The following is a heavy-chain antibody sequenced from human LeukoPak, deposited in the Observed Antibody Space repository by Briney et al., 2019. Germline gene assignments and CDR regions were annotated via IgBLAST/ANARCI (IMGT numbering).Heavy chain of an antibody. Sequence: ASVKVSCKASGGTFSSYAISWVRQAPGQGLEWMGGITPIFGTANYAQKFQGRVTITADESTSTAYMELSSLRSEDTAVYYCARRLGFGELEGMDVWGQGTTVTVSS. V-gene: IGHV1-69*13. CDR3: ARRLGFGELEGMDV. CDR1: GGTFSSYA. J-gene: IGHJ6*02. CDR2: ITPIFGTA. D-gene: IGHD3-10*01.